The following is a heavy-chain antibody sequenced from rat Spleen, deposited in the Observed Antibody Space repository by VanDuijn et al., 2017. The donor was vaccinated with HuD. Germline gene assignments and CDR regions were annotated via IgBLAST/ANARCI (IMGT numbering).Heavy chain of an antibody. Sequence: EVQLVESGGGLVQPGRSLKLSCAASGFTFSDYYMAWVRQAPTKGLEWVATISSDGRRNYYRDSVKGRFTISRDNAKSSLYLQMDSLRSEDTATYYCARLRWDYFDYWGQGVMVTVSS. J-gene: IGHJ2*01. CDR1: GFTFSDYY. V-gene: IGHV5-29*01. CDR3: ARLRWDYFDY. CDR2: ISSDGRRN.